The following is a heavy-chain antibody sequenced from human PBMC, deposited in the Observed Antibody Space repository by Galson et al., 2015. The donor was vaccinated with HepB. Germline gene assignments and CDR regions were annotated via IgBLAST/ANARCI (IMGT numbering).Heavy chain of an antibody. Sequence: SLRLSCAASGFTFSSYWMSWVRQAPGKGLEWVANIKQDGSEKYYVDSVKGRFTISRDNAKNSLYLQMNSLRAEDTAVYYCARIDILTGYYQGYYYYGMDVWGQGTTVTVSS. CDR3: ARIDILTGYYQGYYYYGMDV. D-gene: IGHD3-9*01. CDR2: IKQDGSEK. CDR1: GFTFSSYW. J-gene: IGHJ6*02. V-gene: IGHV3-7*03.